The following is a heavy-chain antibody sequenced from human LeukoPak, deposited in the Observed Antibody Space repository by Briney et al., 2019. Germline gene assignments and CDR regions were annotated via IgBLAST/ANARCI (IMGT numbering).Heavy chain of an antibody. Sequence: GSLRLSCAASGFTFRNHAMNWVRQAPGKGLEWVSVIIGSGGKTHYADAVKGRFTISRDNSKNTLYLEMNSLRAEDTAVYYCAKDSYYDGTGSLDYWGQGTLVTVSS. D-gene: IGHD3-22*01. CDR1: GFTFRNHA. CDR3: AKDSYYDGTGSLDY. V-gene: IGHV3-23*01. CDR2: IIGSGGKT. J-gene: IGHJ4*02.